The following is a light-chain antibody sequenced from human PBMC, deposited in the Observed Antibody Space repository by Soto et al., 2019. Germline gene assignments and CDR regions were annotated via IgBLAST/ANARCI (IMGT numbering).Light chain of an antibody. CDR2: TTT. V-gene: IGLV7-43*01. Sequence: QAVVTQEPSLTVSPGGTVTLTCASSTGAVTSDYSPNWFQQKPGQVPRPLIHTTTNKHSWTPARFSGSLLGGKAALTLSGVQPEDEAEYYCLLYYGGAYVFGTGTQLTVL. CDR1: TGAVTSDYS. CDR3: LLYYGGAYV. J-gene: IGLJ1*01.